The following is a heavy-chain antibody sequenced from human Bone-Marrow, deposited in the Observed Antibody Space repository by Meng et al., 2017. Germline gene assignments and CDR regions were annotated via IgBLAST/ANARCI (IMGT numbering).Heavy chain of an antibody. CDR1: GFSLSSTGMR. CDR3: ARTPGASNYALDY. CDR2: IDWDDEK. J-gene: IGHJ4*02. V-gene: IGHV2-70*04. Sequence: SGPTLVKPTQTLTLTCTFSGFSLSSTGMRVSWIRQPPGKALEWLARIDWDDEKFYSTSLKTRLTISKDTSKNQVVLTMTNMDPVDTATYYCARTPGASNYALDYWGQGNRVTCCS. D-gene: IGHD5-24*01.